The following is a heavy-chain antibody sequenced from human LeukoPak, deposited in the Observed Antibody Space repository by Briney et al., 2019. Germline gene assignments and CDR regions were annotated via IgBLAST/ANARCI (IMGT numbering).Heavy chain of an antibody. CDR3: AKEWNYGRAFDI. CDR1: GFTFSSYG. V-gene: IGHV3-30*18. Sequence: GGSLRLSCAASGFTFSSYGMHWVRQAPGKGLEWVAVISYDGSNKYYADSVKGRFTISRDNSKNTLYLQMNSLRAEDTAVYYCAKEWNYGRAFDIWGQGQWSPSLQ. CDR2: ISYDGSNK. D-gene: IGHD1-7*01. J-gene: IGHJ3*02.